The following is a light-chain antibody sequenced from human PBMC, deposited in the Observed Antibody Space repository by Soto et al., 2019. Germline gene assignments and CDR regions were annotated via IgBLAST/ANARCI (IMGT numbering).Light chain of an antibody. CDR1: SSDVGGYNY. CDR2: DVS. Sequence: QSAPTQPASVSGSPGQSITISCTGTSSDVGGYNYVSWYQQHPDKAPKLMIYDVSNRPSGVSNRFSGSKSGNTASLTISGLQAEDEADYYCSSYTSSSTLLYVFGTGTKLTVL. J-gene: IGLJ1*01. CDR3: SSYTSSSTLLYV. V-gene: IGLV2-14*01.